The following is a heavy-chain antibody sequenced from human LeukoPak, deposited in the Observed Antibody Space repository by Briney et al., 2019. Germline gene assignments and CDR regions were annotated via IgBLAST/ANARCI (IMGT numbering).Heavy chain of an antibody. CDR1: GGSISSYY. D-gene: IGHD6-19*01. CDR3: ARGGSGWYPAEFDY. V-gene: IGHV4-59*01. CDR2: IYYSGST. J-gene: IGHJ4*02. Sequence: SETLSLTCTVSGGSISSYYWSWIRQPPGKGLEWIGYIYYSGSTNYNPSLKSRVTISVDTSKNQFSLKLSSVTAADTAVYYCARGGSGWYPAEFDYWGQGTLVTVSS.